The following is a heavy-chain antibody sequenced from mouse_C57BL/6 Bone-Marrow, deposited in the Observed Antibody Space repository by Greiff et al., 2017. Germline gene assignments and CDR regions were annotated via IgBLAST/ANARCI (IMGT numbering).Heavy chain of an antibody. J-gene: IGHJ3*01. V-gene: IGHV1-61*01. CDR3: ARLPIDYDYDVPIAY. CDR2: IYPSDSET. Sequence: QVQLQQPGAELVRPGSSVKLSCKASGYTFTSYWMDWVKQRPGQGLDWIGNIYPSDSETHYNQKFKDKATLTVDKSSSTAYMQLSSLTSEDSAVYYCARLPIDYDYDVPIAYWGQGTLVTVSA. D-gene: IGHD2-4*01. CDR1: GYTFTSYW.